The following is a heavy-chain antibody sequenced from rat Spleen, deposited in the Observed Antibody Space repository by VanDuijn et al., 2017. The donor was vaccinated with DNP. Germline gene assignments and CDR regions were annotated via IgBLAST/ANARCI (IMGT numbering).Heavy chain of an antibody. D-gene: IGHD1-1*01. J-gene: IGHJ1*01. V-gene: IGHV5-31*01. CDR3: TREGRDDWYFDC. Sequence: EVQLVEYGGDRVQSGRSLKLSCVASGFIFNKYWMTWIRQVPRKGLDWIASITTSGDDTYYTDSVMVRITVTRDNAKNTLCLQMNSLKAEDTATYSCTREGRDDWYFDCWGPGTMVTVSS. CDR1: GFIFNKYW. CDR2: ITTSGDDT.